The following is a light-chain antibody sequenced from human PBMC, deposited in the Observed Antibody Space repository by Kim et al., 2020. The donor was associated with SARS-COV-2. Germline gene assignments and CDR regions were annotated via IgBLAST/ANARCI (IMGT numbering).Light chain of an antibody. V-gene: IGLV2-14*03. CDR2: DLS. J-gene: IGLJ1*01. CDR3: RSFTKSGTYV. Sequence: QSALTQPASVSGSPGQSITISCTGTSNDIGKYNYVSWYQQRPGNAPKLIIYDLSNRPSGISSRFSGSKSGNTASLTVSGLLAEDEADYYCRSFTKSGTYVFGTGTKVNVL. CDR1: SNDIGKYNY.